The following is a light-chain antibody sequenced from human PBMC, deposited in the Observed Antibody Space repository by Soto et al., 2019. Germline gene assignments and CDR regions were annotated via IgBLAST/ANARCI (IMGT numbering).Light chain of an antibody. CDR1: SSDVGGYNY. Sequence: QSVLTQPASLSGSPGQSITISCTGTSSDVGGYNYVSWYQQHPGKAPKLMIYEVSNRPSGVSNRFSGSKSGNTASLPISGLQAEDEADYYCSSYTSSSTLNYVFGTGTKLTVL. CDR3: SSYTSSSTLNYV. J-gene: IGLJ1*01. CDR2: EVS. V-gene: IGLV2-14*01.